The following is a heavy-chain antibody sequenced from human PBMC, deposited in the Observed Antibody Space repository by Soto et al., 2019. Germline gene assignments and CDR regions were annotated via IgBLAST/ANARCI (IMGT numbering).Heavy chain of an antibody. J-gene: IGHJ4*02. D-gene: IGHD6-13*01. Sequence: GESLKISCQGSGYSFSGYWIGWVRQVPGKGLEWVAIIYPGDSSTRYSPSFQGQVTISADKSIRTAYLQWSRLKASDSGMYYCAIGFSSSWYEPADWGQGTQVTVSS. CDR2: IYPGDSST. CDR1: GYSFSGYW. V-gene: IGHV5-51*01. CDR3: AIGFSSSWYEPAD.